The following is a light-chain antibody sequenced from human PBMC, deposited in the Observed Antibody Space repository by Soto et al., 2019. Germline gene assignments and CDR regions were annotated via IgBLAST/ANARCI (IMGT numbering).Light chain of an antibody. J-gene: IGLJ1*01. CDR1: SSDVGGYNY. CDR3: GSYAGSYPYV. Sequence: QSALTPPRSVSGSPGQSVTISCTGTSSDVGGYNYVSWYQQHPGKAPKLMIYDVSKRPSGVPDRFSGSKSGNTASLTISGLQAEDEADYYCGSYAGSYPYVFGTGTKVTGL. CDR2: DVS. V-gene: IGLV2-11*01.